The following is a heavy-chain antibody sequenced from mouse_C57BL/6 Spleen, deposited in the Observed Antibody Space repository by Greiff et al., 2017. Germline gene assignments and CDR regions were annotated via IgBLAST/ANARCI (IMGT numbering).Heavy chain of an antibody. Sequence: QVQLQQSGAELVKPGASVKISCKASGYAFSSYWMNWVKQRPGQGLEWIGQIYPGDGDTNYNGKFKGKATLTADKSSSTAYMPLSSLTSEDSAVYYCARNERAQTALDYWGQGTTLTVSS. CDR1: GYAFSSYW. CDR2: IYPGDGDT. CDR3: ARNERAQTALDY. V-gene: IGHV1-80*01. J-gene: IGHJ2*01. D-gene: IGHD3-2*01.